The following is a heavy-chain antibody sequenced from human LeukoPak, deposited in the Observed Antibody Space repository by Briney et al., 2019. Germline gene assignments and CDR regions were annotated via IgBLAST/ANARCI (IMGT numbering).Heavy chain of an antibody. Sequence: SETLSLTCTVSGGSVSGDCWSWIRQPAGKGPEWIGRIYSGGNSDSNPSFKSRVSLSVDTSQNQVSLRLSSVTAADPAVYYCARERYVSGWHADYWGQGTLVTVSS. V-gene: IGHV4-4*07. CDR1: GGSVSGDC. CDR2: IYSGGNS. CDR3: ARERYVSGWHADY. D-gene: IGHD6-19*01. J-gene: IGHJ4*02.